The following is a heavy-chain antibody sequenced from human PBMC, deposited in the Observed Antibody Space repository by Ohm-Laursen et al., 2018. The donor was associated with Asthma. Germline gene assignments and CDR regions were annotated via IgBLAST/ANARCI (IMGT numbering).Heavy chain of an antibody. V-gene: IGHV3-30*03. D-gene: IGHD3-10*01. J-gene: IGHJ4*02. CDR3: ARDLYFGSGSVD. CDR1: KFTFSNHW. CDR2: ISYDGSNK. Sequence: SLRLSCAASKFTFSNHWMNWVRQAPGKGLEWVAVISYDGSNKYYADSVKGRFTISRDNSKNTLYLQMNSLRAEDTAVYYCARDLYFGSGSVDWGQGTLVTVSS.